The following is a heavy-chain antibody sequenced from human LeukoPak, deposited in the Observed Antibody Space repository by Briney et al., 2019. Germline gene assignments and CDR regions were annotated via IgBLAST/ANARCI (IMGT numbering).Heavy chain of an antibody. Sequence: SETLSLTCTVSGGSISSGGYYWSWIRQHPGKGLEWIGSIYYSGSTNYNPSLHGRVTISLDTSRNQFSLKLSSVTAADTAVYYCASGDNDPLFDYWGQGTLVTVSS. CDR1: GGSISSGGYY. J-gene: IGHJ4*02. V-gene: IGHV4-31*03. CDR2: IYYSGST. CDR3: ASGDNDPLFDY. D-gene: IGHD1-1*01.